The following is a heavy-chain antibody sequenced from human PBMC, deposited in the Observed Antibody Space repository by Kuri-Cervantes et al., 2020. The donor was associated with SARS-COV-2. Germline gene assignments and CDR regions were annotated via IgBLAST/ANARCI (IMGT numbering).Heavy chain of an antibody. D-gene: IGHD3-10*01. CDR1: GGSISSSSYY. J-gene: IGHJ4*02. CDR3: ARHGLRYYGSGSLTTFDY. CDR2: TNYSGST. V-gene: IGHV4-39*01. Sequence: ESLKISCTVSGGSISSSSYYWGWIRQPPGKGLEWIGSTNYSGSTYYNPSLKSRVTISVDTSKNQFSLKLSSVTAADTAVYYCARHGLRYYGSGSLTTFDYWGQGTLVTVSS.